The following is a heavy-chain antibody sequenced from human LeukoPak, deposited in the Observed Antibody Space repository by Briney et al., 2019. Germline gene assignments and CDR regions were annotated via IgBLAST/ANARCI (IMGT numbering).Heavy chain of an antibody. CDR1: GFIFSDYE. Sequence: GGSLRLSCAASGFIFSDYEMNWVRQAPGKGLEWVSDISSSGRTINYADSVKGRFTISRDNSKNTLYLQMNSLRAEDTAVYYCARDLPYCSSTSCYYFDYWGQGTLVTVSS. CDR3: ARDLPYCSSTSCYYFDY. CDR2: ISSSGRTI. J-gene: IGHJ4*02. V-gene: IGHV3-48*03. D-gene: IGHD2-2*01.